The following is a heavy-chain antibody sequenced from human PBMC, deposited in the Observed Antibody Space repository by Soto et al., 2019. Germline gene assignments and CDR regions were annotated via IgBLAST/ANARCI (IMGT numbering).Heavy chain of an antibody. CDR3: AKIVVVPAAKSWFDP. J-gene: IGHJ5*02. Sequence: QVQLQESGPGLVKPSGTLSLTCAVSGGSISSSNWWSWVRQPPGKGLEWIGEIYHSGSTNYNPSLKSRVTISGDKSKKPLSLKMGSVTAADTAVYYCAKIVVVPAAKSWFDPWGQGTLVTVSS. D-gene: IGHD2-2*01. CDR2: IYHSGST. CDR1: GGSISSSNW. V-gene: IGHV4-4*02.